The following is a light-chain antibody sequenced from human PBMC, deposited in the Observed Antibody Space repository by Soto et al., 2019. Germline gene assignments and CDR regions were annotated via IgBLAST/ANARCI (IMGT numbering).Light chain of an antibody. CDR1: QTIYNK. V-gene: IGKV3-15*01. Sequence: IVRTQSPATLSVSPGERATLSCRAIQTIYNKLAWYQQRPGQAPRLLFYGACIRATGLPARFSGSGSGTEIPLTNSGRQSEDVGVYYYQQYKVWRTFGQGTNVDIK. CDR2: GAC. CDR3: QQYKVWRT. J-gene: IGKJ1*01.